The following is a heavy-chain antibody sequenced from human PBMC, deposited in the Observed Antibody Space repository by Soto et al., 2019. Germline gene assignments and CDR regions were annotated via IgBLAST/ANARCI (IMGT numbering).Heavy chain of an antibody. V-gene: IGHV1-18*01. D-gene: IGHD2-15*01. CDR3: ARGGIGHCSSSSCRVLNWFDP. J-gene: IGHJ5*02. CDR1: GYTFTNFG. CDR2: ISAYNGDT. Sequence: QVQLVQSGAEVKKPGASVKVSCKASGYTFTNFGITWVRQAPGQGLEWMGWISAYNGDTNYAQKLQGRVTMSTDTSTTTAYMELRSLRSDDTAVYYCARGGIGHCSSSSCRVLNWFDPWGQGTLVTVSS.